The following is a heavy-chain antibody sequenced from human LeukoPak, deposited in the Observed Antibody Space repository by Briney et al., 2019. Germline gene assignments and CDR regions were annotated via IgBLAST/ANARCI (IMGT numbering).Heavy chain of an antibody. V-gene: IGHV1-46*01. J-gene: IGHJ4*02. CDR2: INPSGGST. CDR1: GYTFTSYY. D-gene: IGHD3-3*01. Sequence: ASVKVSCKASGYTFTSYYMHWVRQAPGQGLEWMGIINPSGGSTSYAQKFQGRVTMTRDTSISTAYMELSRLRSDDTAVYYCARGPSRGRFLEWLLASDYWGQGTLVTVSS. CDR3: ARGPSRGRFLEWLLASDY.